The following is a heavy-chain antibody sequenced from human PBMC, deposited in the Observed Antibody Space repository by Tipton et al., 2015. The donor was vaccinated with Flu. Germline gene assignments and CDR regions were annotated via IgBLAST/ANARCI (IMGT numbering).Heavy chain of an antibody. CDR1: GYSISSGYY. J-gene: IGHJ4*02. CDR2: INHSGST. V-gene: IGHV4-38-2*01. D-gene: IGHD3-16*01. Sequence: TLSLTCAVSGYSISSGYYWGWIRQPPGKGLEWIGEINHSGSTNYNPSLKSRVTISVDTSKNQFSLKLSSVTAADTAVYYCASGGWDYWGQGTLVTVSS. CDR3: ASGGWDY.